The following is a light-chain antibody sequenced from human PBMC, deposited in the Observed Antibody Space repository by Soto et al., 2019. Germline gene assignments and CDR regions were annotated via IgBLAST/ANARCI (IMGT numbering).Light chain of an antibody. V-gene: IGKV3-11*01. CDR3: QQRSTWPPYS. CDR2: DAS. J-gene: IGKJ3*01. Sequence: EIVLTQSPATLCLSLEERATLSCRASQSSRSYLAWYQPKLGQPPRLLIYDASNRATGIPVRVSGSASGTDFTLTIRSLEPEEVAVYYCQQRSTWPPYSFGPGTKVDIK. CDR1: QSSRSY.